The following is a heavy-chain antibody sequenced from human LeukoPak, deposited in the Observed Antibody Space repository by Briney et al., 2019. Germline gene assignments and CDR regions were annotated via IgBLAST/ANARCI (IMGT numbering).Heavy chain of an antibody. Sequence: GGSLRLSCAASGFIFSSYSMNWVRQAPGKGLEWVSSISSSSSYIYYADSVKGRFTISRDNAKNSLYLQMNSLRAEDTAIYYCARDNSVGDNAWWFDPWGQGTLVTVSS. J-gene: IGHJ5*02. CDR1: GFIFSSYS. V-gene: IGHV3-21*04. CDR2: ISSSSSYI. D-gene: IGHD1-26*01. CDR3: ARDNSVGDNAWWFDP.